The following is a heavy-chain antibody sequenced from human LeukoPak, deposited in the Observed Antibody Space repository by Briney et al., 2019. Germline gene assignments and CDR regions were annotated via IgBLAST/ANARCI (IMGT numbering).Heavy chain of an antibody. J-gene: IGHJ4*02. V-gene: IGHV3-21*01. CDR1: GFTFSSYS. Sequence: GGSLRLSCAASGFTFSSYSMNWVRQAPGKGLEWVSSISSSSSYIYYAGSVKGRFTISRDNAKNSLYLQMNSLRAEDTAVYYCARDHGYGSGSYWDYWGQGTLVTVSS. CDR3: ARDHGYGSGSYWDY. D-gene: IGHD3-10*01. CDR2: ISSSSSYI.